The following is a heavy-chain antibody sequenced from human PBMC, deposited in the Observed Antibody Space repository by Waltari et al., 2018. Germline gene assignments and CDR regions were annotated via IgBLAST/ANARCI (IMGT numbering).Heavy chain of an antibody. CDR1: GFIFSTPW. CDR3: ATDLILGSGSLGY. V-gene: IGHV3-74*03. J-gene: IGHJ4*02. D-gene: IGHD1-26*01. CDR2: FRGDGGDS. Sequence: EVQLVESGGGLVQPGGSLRLSCAASGFIFSTPWMHWVRQPPGKGLVWVSRFRGDGGDSTYADSVKGRFTISRDNAKNTLYLQMNSLRAEDMAIYYCATDLILGSGSLGYWGQGTLVTVSS.